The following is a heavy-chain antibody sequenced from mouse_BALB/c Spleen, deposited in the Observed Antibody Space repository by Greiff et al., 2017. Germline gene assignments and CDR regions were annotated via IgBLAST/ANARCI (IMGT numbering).Heavy chain of an antibody. Sequence: QVQLQQPGAELVRPGASVKLSCKASGYTFTSYWINWVKQRPGQGLEWIGNIYPSDSYTNYNQKFKDKATLTVDKSSSTAYMQLSSLTSENSAVYFCAREGDYAMDYWGQGTSVTVSS. J-gene: IGHJ4*01. CDR1: GYTFTSYW. CDR2: IYPSDSYT. CDR3: AREGDYAMDY. V-gene: IGHV1-69*02.